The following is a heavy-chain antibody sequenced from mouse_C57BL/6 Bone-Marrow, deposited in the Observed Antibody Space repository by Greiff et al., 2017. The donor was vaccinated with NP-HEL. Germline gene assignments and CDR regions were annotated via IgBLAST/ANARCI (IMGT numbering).Heavy chain of an antibody. Sequence: LLESGPGLVKPSQSLSLTCSVTGYSITSGYYWNWIRQFPGNKLEWMGYISYDGSNNYNPSLKNRISITRDTSKNQFFLKLNSVTTEDTATYYCARVYPSGAMDYWGQGTSVTVSS. V-gene: IGHV3-6*01. CDR1: GYSITSGYY. CDR2: ISYDGSN. D-gene: IGHD3-1*01. CDR3: ARVYPSGAMDY. J-gene: IGHJ4*01.